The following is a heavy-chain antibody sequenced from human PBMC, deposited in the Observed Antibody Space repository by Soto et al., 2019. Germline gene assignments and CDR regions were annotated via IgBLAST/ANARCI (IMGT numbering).Heavy chain of an antibody. CDR1: GGSISSYY. CDR3: AAGGGVVPAATTTYYYYYYMDV. J-gene: IGHJ6*03. Sequence: QVQLQESGPGLVKPSETLSLTCTVSGGSISSYYWSWIRQPPGKGLEWLGYIYYSGSTNYNPSLKSQVTNSVDTSKNQFSLRRSSVTAEDPAVYYCAAGGGVVPAATTTYYYYYYMDVWGKGTTVTVSS. D-gene: IGHD2-2*01. V-gene: IGHV4-59*08. CDR2: IYYSGST.